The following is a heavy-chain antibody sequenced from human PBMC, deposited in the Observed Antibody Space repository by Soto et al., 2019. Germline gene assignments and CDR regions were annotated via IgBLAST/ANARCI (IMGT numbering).Heavy chain of an antibody. CDR1: GFTFSSYA. V-gene: IGHV3-23*01. D-gene: IGHD3-16*01. CDR2: ISSSGGTT. CDR3: AKLVDKSLDDY. Sequence: GGSLRLSCAASGFTFSSYAMSWVRQAPGKGLEWVSAISSSGGTTYYADSVEGRFTISRDNSKNTLFLHMNSLRAEDTAVYFCAKLVDKSLDDYWGQGALVTVSS. J-gene: IGHJ4*02.